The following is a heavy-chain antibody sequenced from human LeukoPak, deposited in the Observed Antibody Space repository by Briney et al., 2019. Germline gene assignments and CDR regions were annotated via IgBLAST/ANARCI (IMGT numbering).Heavy chain of an antibody. CDR3: ASSGYCSSTSCSEYYYYYYMDV. D-gene: IGHD2-2*01. CDR1: GYTFTGYY. CDR2: INPNSGGT. J-gene: IGHJ6*03. Sequence: ASVKVSCKASGYTFTGYYMHWVRQAPGQGLEWMGGINPNSGGTNYAQKFQGRVTITRDTSISTAYMELSRLRSDDTAVYYSASSGYCSSTSCSEYYYYYYMDVWGKGTTVTVSS. V-gene: IGHV1-2*02.